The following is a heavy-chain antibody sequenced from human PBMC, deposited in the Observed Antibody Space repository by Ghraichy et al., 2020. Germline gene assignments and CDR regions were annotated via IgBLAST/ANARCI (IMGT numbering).Heavy chain of an antibody. Sequence: WVSAISGGGGSTYYANSVKGRFTISRDNYKNTLYLQINTLRAEDTAVYYCCLVLLRAPAFDIWGQ. V-gene: IGHV3-23*01. J-gene: IGHJ3*02. CDR3: CLVLLRAPAFDI. CDR2: ISGGGGST. D-gene: IGHD2/OR15-2a*01.